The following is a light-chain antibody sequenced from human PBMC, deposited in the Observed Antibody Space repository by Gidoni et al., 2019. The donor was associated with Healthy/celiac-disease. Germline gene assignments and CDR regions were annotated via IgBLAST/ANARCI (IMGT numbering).Light chain of an antibody. CDR1: QSVSSN. CDR2: GAS. J-gene: IGKJ1*01. V-gene: IGKV3-15*01. CDR3: QQYNNWPGT. Sequence: EIVMTQSPATLSVSPGERATLSYRASQSVSSNLAWYQQKPGQAPSLLIYGASTRATGIPARFSGSGSGTEFTLTISSLQSEDFAVYYCQQYNNWPGTFGQGTKVEIK.